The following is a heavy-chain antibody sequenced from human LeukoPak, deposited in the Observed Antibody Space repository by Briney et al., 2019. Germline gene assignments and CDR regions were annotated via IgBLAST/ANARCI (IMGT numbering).Heavy chain of an antibody. CDR2: AYNGNT. D-gene: IGHD6-13*01. V-gene: IGHV1-18*01. CDR3: ARRYSSKGLLRYYFDY. J-gene: IGHJ4*02. Sequence: AYNGNTNYAQKLQGRVTMTTDTSTSTAYMELRSLRSDDTAVYYCARRYSSKGLLRYYFDYWGQGTLVTVSS.